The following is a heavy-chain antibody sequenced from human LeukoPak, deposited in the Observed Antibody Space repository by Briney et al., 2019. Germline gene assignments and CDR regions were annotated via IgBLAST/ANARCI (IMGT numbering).Heavy chain of an antibody. J-gene: IGHJ4*02. CDR2: INQGGSDK. CDR1: GFTFSGHW. Sequence: PGGSLRLSCAASGFTFSGHWMSWVRQAPGKGQEWVANINQGGSDKYYVDSVKGRFTISRDNANNLLYLQMNSLGGEDTAVYYCTRDRSRAEDDWGQGTLVTVSS. CDR3: TRDRSRAEDD. V-gene: IGHV3-7*01. D-gene: IGHD1-14*01.